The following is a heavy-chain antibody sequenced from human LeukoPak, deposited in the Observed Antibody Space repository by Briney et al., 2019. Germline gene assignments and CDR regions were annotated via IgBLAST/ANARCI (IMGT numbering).Heavy chain of an antibody. D-gene: IGHD2-15*01. V-gene: IGHV3-64D*09. Sequence: GGSLRLSCSASGFTFSSYAMRWVRQAPGKGLEYVSAISSNGGSTYYADSVKGRFTISRDNSKNTLYLQMSSLRAEDTAVYYCVKDVGDYCSGGSCYSYFDYWGQGTLVTVSS. CDR1: GFTFSSYA. J-gene: IGHJ4*02. CDR3: VKDVGDYCSGGSCYSYFDY. CDR2: ISSNGGST.